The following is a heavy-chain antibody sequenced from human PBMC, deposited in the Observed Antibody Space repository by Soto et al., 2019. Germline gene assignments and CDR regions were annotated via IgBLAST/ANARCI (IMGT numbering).Heavy chain of an antibody. CDR1: GFTFSSYG. J-gene: IGHJ4*02. CDR3: ASPGGATDY. Sequence: QVQLVESGGGVGQPGRSLRLSCAASGFTFSSYGMHWVRQAPGKGLEWVAVIWYDGSNKYYADSVKGRFTISRDNSKNTLYLQMNSLRAEDTAVYYCASPGGATDYWGQGTLVTVSS. CDR2: IWYDGSNK. V-gene: IGHV3-33*01. D-gene: IGHD1-26*01.